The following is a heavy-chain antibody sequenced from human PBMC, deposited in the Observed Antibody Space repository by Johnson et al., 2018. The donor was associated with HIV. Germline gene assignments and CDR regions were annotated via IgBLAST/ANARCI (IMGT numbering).Heavy chain of an antibody. CDR1: GFTFSSYA. Sequence: QVQLVESGGGVVQPGRSLRLSCAASGFTFSSYAMHWVRQAPGKGLEWVAVISYDGSNKYYADSVKGRLTISRDNSKNTLSLQMNSPRVDDTAIYYCARVRAGRENAFDIWG. D-gene: IGHD1-26*01. V-gene: IGHV3-30*04. J-gene: IGHJ3*02. CDR2: ISYDGSNK. CDR3: ARVRAGRENAFDI.